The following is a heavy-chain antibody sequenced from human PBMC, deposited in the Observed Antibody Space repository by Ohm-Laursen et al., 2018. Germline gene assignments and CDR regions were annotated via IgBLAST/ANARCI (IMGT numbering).Heavy chain of an antibody. D-gene: IGHD2-2*01. J-gene: IGHJ5*02. CDR2: INYSGNT. CDR3: ARQEGYCSSTSCYEVWFDP. V-gene: IGHV4-61*08. CDR1: GGSISSGGYY. Sequence: SEALSLTCTVSGGSISSGGYYWSWIRQHPGKGLEWIGYINYSGNTNYNPSLKSRVTISVDTSKNQFSLKLSSVTAADTAVYYCARQEGYCSSTSCYEVWFDPWGQGTLVTVSS.